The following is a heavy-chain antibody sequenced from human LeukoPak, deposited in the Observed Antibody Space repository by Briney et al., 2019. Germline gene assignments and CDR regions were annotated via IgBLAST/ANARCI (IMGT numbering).Heavy chain of an antibody. V-gene: IGHV4-59*01. D-gene: IGHD3-9*01. CDR1: GVSISDYY. CDR3: ARRTYYDTLTGYNYWYFDL. Sequence: SETLSLTWTVSGVSISDYYWSWVRQPPGKGLEWIGYIYYTGSTDYNPSLKSRVTMSLDTSKNQFSLNLRSVTATDTAVYYCARRTYYDTLTGYNYWYFDLWGRGTLVTVSS. J-gene: IGHJ2*01. CDR2: IYYTGST.